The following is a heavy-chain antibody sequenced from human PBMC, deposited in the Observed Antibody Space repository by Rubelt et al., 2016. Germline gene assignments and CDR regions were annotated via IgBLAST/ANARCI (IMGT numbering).Heavy chain of an antibody. CDR2: IIPIFGKA. J-gene: IGHJ1*01. Sequence: QVQLVQSGAEVKKPGSSVKVSCKASGGTFSSYAISWVRQATGQGLEWMGGIIPIFGKANTAKSVQGRVTITADESTSTAYMGLSSLRSEDTAVYYCASAVGYQNQGNFQHWGQGTLVTVSS. V-gene: IGHV1-69*01. D-gene: IGHD3-16*02. CDR1: GGTFSSYA. CDR3: ASAVGYQNQGNFQH.